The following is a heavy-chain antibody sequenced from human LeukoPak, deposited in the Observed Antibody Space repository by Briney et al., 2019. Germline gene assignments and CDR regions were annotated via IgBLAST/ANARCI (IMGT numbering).Heavy chain of an antibody. Sequence: GGSLRLSCAASGFTFSSYGMHWVRQAPGKGLEWVAVISYDGSNKYYADSVKGRFTISRDNSKNTLYLQMNSLRAEDTAVYYCASGVGLVGEIDYWGQGTLVTVSS. CDR2: ISYDGSNK. D-gene: IGHD3-16*01. J-gene: IGHJ4*02. V-gene: IGHV3-30*03. CDR3: ASGVGLVGEIDY. CDR1: GFTFSSYG.